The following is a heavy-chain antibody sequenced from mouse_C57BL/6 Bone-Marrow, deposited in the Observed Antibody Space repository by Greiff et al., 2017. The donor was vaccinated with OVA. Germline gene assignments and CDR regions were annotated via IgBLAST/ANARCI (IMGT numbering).Heavy chain of an antibody. CDR1: GFTFSSYA. D-gene: IGHD1-1*01. J-gene: IGHJ2*01. CDR3: ARGGYGSRRDY. CDR2: ISDGGSST. Sequence: EVQVVESGGGLVKPGGSLKLSCAASGFTFSSYAMSWVRQTPEKRLEWVATISDGGSSTYYSDNVKGRFTISRDNAKNNLYLQMSHLKSEDTAMYYCARGGYGSRRDYWGQGTTLTVSS. V-gene: IGHV5-4*01.